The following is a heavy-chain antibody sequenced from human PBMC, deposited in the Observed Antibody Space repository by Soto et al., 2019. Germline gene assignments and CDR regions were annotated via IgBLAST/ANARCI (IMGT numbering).Heavy chain of an antibody. D-gene: IGHD5-12*01. J-gene: IGHJ6*02. Sequence: QVQMVESGGGVVQPGRSLRLSCAASGFSFENYGMHWVRQAPGRGLEWVAIIWYDGSLQYYAAAVKGRFTISRDNSKNPLKLEMNSLRAEDTAVYYCANLWGDGYNLGQDYNGMDVWGQGTTVIVSS. V-gene: IGHV3-33*06. CDR1: GFSFENYG. CDR2: IWYDGSLQ. CDR3: ANLWGDGYNLGQDYNGMDV.